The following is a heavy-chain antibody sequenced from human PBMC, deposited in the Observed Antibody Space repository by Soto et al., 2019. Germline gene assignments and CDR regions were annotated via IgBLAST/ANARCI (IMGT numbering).Heavy chain of an antibody. V-gene: IGHV3-30*18. D-gene: IGHD2-21*01. CDR2: ILYDGSKE. J-gene: IGHJ4*02. CDR3: AKGLALMADH. CDR1: GFSFNTYV. Sequence: AGGSLRLSCTDSGFSFNTYVMDWVRQAPGKGLEWVARILYDGSKEYYADPVKGRFTISRDNSKNTLYLQMDRLRVEDTAGYFCAKGLALMADHWGQGTPVTVSS.